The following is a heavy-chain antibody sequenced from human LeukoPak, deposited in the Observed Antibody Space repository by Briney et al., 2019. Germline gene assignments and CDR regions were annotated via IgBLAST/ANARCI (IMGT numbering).Heavy chain of an antibody. CDR1: GGSISSYY. CDR2: IYYSGST. V-gene: IGHV4-59*01. D-gene: IGHD3-22*01. J-gene: IGHJ4*02. Sequence: SETLSLTCTVSGGSISSYYWSWIRQPPGKGLEWIGYIYYSGSTNYNPSLKSRVTISVDTSKNQFSPKLSSVTAADTAVYYCARGNYYDRLFDYWGQGTLVTVSS. CDR3: ARGNYYDRLFDY.